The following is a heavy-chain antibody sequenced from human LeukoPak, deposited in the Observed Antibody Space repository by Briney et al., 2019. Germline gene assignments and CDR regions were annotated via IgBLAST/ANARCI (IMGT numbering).Heavy chain of an antibody. V-gene: IGHV5-51*01. J-gene: IGHJ5*02. Sequence: GESLKISCKGSGYTFTNYWIGWVRQMPGKGLEWMGIVHPEDSEITYSPSFQSQITISADRSINTAFLQWSSLKASDTAMYYCARGANSLSWFDPWGQGTLVTVFS. CDR2: VHPEDSEI. D-gene: IGHD1-1*01. CDR1: GYTFTNYW. CDR3: ARGANSLSWFDP.